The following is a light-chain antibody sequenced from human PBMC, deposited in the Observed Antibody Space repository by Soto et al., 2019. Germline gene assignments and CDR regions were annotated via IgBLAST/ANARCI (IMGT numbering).Light chain of an antibody. CDR3: QQYPGYT. Sequence: EIVLTQSPGTLSLSPGERATLSCRASQSVSSSYLACYQQKPGQAPRHLIYGASARATGIPDRFSGSGSGSDFTLTISRLEPEDFAVYYCQQYPGYTFGQGTKLEIK. J-gene: IGKJ2*01. CDR2: GAS. V-gene: IGKV3-20*01. CDR1: QSVSSSY.